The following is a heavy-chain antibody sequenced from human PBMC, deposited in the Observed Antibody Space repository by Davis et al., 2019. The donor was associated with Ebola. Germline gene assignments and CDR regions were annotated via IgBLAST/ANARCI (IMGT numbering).Heavy chain of an antibody. J-gene: IGHJ4*02. CDR2: ISGSTGYT. CDR1: GFTFSKYW. D-gene: IGHD2-2*01. Sequence: GESLKISCAASGFTFSKYWMPWNRFPPRKGLELVSDISGSTGYTNYADSVKGRSTISRDNAKNSLYLQMNSLRAEDTAVYYCAREGRIIVVLRSSDYFDYWSQGNLVTVSS. V-gene: IGHV3-11*06. CDR3: AREGRIIVVLRSSDYFDY.